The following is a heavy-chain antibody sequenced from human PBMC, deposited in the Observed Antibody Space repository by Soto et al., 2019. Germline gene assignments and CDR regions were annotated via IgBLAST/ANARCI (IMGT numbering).Heavy chain of an antibody. CDR1: GGTFSSYT. CDR2: IIPILGIA. D-gene: IGHD1-20*01. V-gene: IGHV1-69*02. J-gene: IGHJ4*02. Sequence: KTREASVKVSCKASGGTFSSYTISWVRQAPGQGLEWMGRIIPILGIANYAQKFQGRVTITADKSTSTAYMELSSLRSEDTAVYYCARGGGYGNWNPTFDYWGQGTLVTVS. CDR3: ARGGGYGNWNPTFDY.